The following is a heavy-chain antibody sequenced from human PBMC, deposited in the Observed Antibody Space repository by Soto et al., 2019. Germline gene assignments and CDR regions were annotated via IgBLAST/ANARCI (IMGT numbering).Heavy chain of an antibody. D-gene: IGHD1-26*01. Sequence: EMQLVESGGGVIKPGGSLRLSCAASGFTSNIAWMSWVRHAPGKGLEWVGRIKSKADGGTTEYAAPLKGRFSISRDDSKNILYLQMNSLKFEDTAVYHCTTGGSPFYYYYSMDVWGQGTTVTVSS. J-gene: IGHJ6*02. CDR2: IKSKADGGTT. CDR1: GFTSNIAW. CDR3: TTGGSPFYYYYSMDV. V-gene: IGHV3-15*01.